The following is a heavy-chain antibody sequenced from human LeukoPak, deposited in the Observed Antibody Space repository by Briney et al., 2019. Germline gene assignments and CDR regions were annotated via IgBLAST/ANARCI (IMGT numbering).Heavy chain of an antibody. Sequence: ASVKVSCKASGYTFTSYGISWVRQAPGQGLEWMGWISAYNGNTNYAQKLQGRVTMTTDTSTSTAYMELRSLRSDDTAVYYCARVEDHDYGDYYFDYWGQGTLVTVSS. CDR2: ISAYNGNT. J-gene: IGHJ4*02. CDR3: ARVEDHDYGDYYFDY. CDR1: GYTFTSYG. D-gene: IGHD4-17*01. V-gene: IGHV1-18*01.